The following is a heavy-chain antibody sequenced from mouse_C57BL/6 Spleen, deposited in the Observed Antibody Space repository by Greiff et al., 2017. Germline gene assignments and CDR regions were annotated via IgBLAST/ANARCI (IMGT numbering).Heavy chain of an antibody. CDR1: GFSLTSYG. CDR2: IWRGGST. CDR3: AKEVYYGNYDAMDY. V-gene: IGHV2-5*01. J-gene: IGHJ4*01. D-gene: IGHD2-1*01. Sequence: QVQLKESGPGLVQPSQSLSITCTVSGFSLTSYGVHWVRQSPGKGLEWLGVIWRGGSTDYNAAFMSRLSITKDNSKSQVFFKMNSLQADDTAIYYCAKEVYYGNYDAMDYWGQGTSVTVSS.